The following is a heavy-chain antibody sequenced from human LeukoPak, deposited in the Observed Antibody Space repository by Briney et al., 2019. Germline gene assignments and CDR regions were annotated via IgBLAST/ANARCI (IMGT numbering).Heavy chain of an antibody. Sequence: SETLSLTCTVSGGSISTYYWTWIRQPAGKGLEWIGRIYSSGSTNYNPSLKSRVTMSVDTSKSQFSLRLNSVTAADTAVYYCAIRYSYGYFYFDYWGQGTLVTVSS. CDR1: GGSISTYY. CDR3: AIRYSYGYFYFDY. J-gene: IGHJ4*02. CDR2: IYSSGST. D-gene: IGHD5-18*01. V-gene: IGHV4-4*07.